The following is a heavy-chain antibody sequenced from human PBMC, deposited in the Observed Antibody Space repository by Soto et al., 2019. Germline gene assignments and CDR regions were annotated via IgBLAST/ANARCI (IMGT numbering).Heavy chain of an antibody. CDR1: GGSFSGYY. V-gene: IGHV4-34*01. CDR2: INHSGST. J-gene: IGHJ4*02. D-gene: IGHD6-13*01. CDR3: AREGWQLAPVDY. Sequence: PSETLSLTCAVYGGSFSGYYWSWIRQPPGRGLEWIGEINHSGSTNYNPSLKSRVTISVDTSKNQLSLKLSSVTAADTAVYYCAREGWQLAPVDYWGQGTLVTVSS.